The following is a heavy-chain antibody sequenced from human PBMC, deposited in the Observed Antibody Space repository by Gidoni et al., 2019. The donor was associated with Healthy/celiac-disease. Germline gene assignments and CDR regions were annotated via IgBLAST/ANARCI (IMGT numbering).Heavy chain of an antibody. D-gene: IGHD2-2*01. CDR2: ISAYNCNT. Sequence: QDQLVQSGAEVKKPGASVKVSCKASGYTFTSYGISCVRQAPGQGLEWMGWISAYNCNTNYAQKLQGRVTMTTATSTSKAYMELRSLRSDAAAVYYCARPYCSSTSCYFWYFDLWGRGTLVTVSS. J-gene: IGHJ2*01. CDR1: GYTFTSYG. V-gene: IGHV1-18*01. CDR3: ARPYCSSTSCYFWYFDL.